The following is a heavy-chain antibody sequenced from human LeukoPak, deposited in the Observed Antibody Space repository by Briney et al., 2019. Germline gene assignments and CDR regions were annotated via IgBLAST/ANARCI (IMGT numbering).Heavy chain of an antibody. J-gene: IGHJ6*03. CDR2: ISSSTYI. V-gene: IGHV3-21*01. CDR1: GFTFSTFS. CDR3: ARVDYLDV. Sequence: PGGSLRLSCAASGFTFSTFSMNWVRQAPGKGLEWVSSISSSTYIYYADSVKGRFTISRDNAKNSLYLQMNSLRAEDTAVYFCARVDYLDVWGQGTTVTVSS.